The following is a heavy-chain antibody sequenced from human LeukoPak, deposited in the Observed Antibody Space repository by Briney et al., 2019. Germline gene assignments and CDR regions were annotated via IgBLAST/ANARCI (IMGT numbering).Heavy chain of an antibody. J-gene: IGHJ5*02. Sequence: PSETLSLTCAVYGGSFSGYYWSWIRQPPGKGLEWIGEINHSGSTNYNPSLKSRVTISVDTSKNQFSLKLSSVTAADTAVYYCARAVWFGEIFPFDPWGQGTLVTVSS. CDR2: INHSGST. CDR3: ARAVWFGEIFPFDP. CDR1: GGSFSGYY. V-gene: IGHV4-34*01. D-gene: IGHD3-10*01.